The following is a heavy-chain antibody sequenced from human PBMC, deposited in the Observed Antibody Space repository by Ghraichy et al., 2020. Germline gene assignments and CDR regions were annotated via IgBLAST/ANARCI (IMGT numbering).Heavy chain of an antibody. Sequence: GGSLRLSRDGKSTSVNSSHETPSRMASCEGKKKVSIIYSDGNTYYADSVKGRFTISRDNSQNTLYLQMNSLRADDTAVYYCARDRGYSYSWGYWGQGTLVFVAS. D-gene: IGHD5-18*01. J-gene: IGHJ4*02. CDR3: ARDRGYSYSWGY. V-gene: IGHV3-53*01. CDR2: IYSDGNT. CDR1: STSVNSSH.